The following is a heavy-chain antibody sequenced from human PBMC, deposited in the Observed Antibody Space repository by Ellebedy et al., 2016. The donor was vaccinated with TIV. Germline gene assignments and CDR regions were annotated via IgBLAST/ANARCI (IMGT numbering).Heavy chain of an antibody. CDR2: IISSGST. CDR1: GDSISTYN. CDR3: ARHIRHGHSKATIFGVVIDWFDP. V-gene: IGHV4-59*01. J-gene: IGHJ5*02. Sequence: SETLSLXXTVSGDSISTYNWNWVRQPPGKGLEWIGCIISSGSTNYNPSLKSRVTISADTSKNQFSLKLSSVTAADTAVYYCARHIRHGHSKATIFGVVIDWFDPWGQGTLVTVSS. D-gene: IGHD3-3*01.